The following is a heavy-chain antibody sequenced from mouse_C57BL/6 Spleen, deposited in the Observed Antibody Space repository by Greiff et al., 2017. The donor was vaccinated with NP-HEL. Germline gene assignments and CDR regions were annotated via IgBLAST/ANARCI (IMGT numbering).Heavy chain of an antibody. CDR3: ARSFITTVVARTMDY. J-gene: IGHJ4*01. CDR2: IDPNSGGT. Sequence: QVQLKQPGAELVKPGASVKLSCKASGYTFTSYWMHWVKQRPGRGLEWIGRIDPNSGGTKYNEKFKSKATLTVDKHSSTAYMQLSSLTSEDSAVYYCARSFITTVVARTMDYWGQGTSVTVSS. V-gene: IGHV1-72*01. D-gene: IGHD1-1*01. CDR1: GYTFTSYW.